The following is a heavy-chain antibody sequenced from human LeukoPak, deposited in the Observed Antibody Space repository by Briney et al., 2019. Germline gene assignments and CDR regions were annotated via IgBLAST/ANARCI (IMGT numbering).Heavy chain of an antibody. CDR3: ARLGSYYDSSGYYFSRTFDY. D-gene: IGHD3-22*01. V-gene: IGHV3-48*04. CDR1: AFTFSTYS. Sequence: GGSLRLSCAASAFTFSTYSMNWVRQAPGKGLEWVSYISSSGSTIYYADSVKGRFTISRDNAKNSLYLQMNSLRAEDTAVYYCARLGSYYDSSGYYFSRTFDYWGQGTLVTVSS. CDR2: ISSSGSTI. J-gene: IGHJ4*02.